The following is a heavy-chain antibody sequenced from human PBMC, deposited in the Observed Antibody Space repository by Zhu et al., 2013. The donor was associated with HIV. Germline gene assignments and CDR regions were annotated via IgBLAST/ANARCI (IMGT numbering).Heavy chain of an antibody. CDR3: GRDYFESSGYGY. Sequence: QVQLVQSGVEVKKPGASVKVSCKASGYTFTSYNMHWVRQAPGQGLEWMGMLYPSGGSTTYSQKFQGRVTMTRDTSTSTVYMELSSLRSEDTAVYYCGRDYFESSGYGYWGQGTLVTVSS. CDR2: LYPSGGST. J-gene: IGHJ4*02. D-gene: IGHD3-22*01. V-gene: IGHV1-46*03. CDR1: GYTFTSYN.